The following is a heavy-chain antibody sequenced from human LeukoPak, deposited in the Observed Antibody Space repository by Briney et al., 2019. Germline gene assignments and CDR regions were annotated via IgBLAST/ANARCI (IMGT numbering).Heavy chain of an antibody. J-gene: IGHJ3*02. CDR2: IYSGGST. CDR1: GFSVSSNY. Sequence: GGSLRLSCAASGFSVSSNYMSWVRQAPGKGLEWVSVIYSGGSTYYADSVKGRFTISRDNSKNTLYLQMNSLRAEDTAVYYCARTPVPYDAFDIWGQGTMVTVSS. CDR3: ARTPVPYDAFDI. V-gene: IGHV3-53*01. D-gene: IGHD6-6*01.